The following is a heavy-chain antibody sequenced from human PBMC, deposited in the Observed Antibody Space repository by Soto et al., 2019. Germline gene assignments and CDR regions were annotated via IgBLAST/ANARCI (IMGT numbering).Heavy chain of an antibody. CDR1: GFTFSSYA. V-gene: IGHV3-64*01. J-gene: IGHJ6*03. Sequence: PGGSLRLSCAASGFTFSSYAMHWVRQAPGKGLEYVSAISSNGGSTYYANSVKGRFTISRDNSKNTLYLQMGSLRAEDMAVYYCARGNYDILTYYMDVWGKGTTVTVSS. CDR2: ISSNGGST. CDR3: ARGNYDILTYYMDV. D-gene: IGHD3-9*01.